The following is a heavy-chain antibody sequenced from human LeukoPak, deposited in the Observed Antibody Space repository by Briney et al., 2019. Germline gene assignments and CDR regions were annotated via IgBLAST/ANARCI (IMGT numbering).Heavy chain of an antibody. CDR2: ISYDGSKK. Sequence: PGGSLRLSCAASGFTFSRYGMHWVRQAPGKGLEWVAGISYDGSKKYYADSVKGRFTISRDDSKNTLYLQMNRLKTEDTAVYYCSTDRPSRVAVAGIIDYWGQGTLVTVSS. J-gene: IGHJ4*02. CDR1: GFTFSRYG. D-gene: IGHD6-19*01. CDR3: STDRPSRVAVAGIIDY. V-gene: IGHV3-30-3*01.